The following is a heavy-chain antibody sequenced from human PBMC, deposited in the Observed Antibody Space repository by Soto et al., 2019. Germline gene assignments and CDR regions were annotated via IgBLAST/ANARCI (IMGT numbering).Heavy chain of an antibody. Sequence: VELVESGGGVVQPGRSLRLSCAASGFTFSGYALHWVRQTPGKGLEWMAVISYDGSNKYYAGSVEGRFTISRDNSKNTLFLQMNSLRTEDTAIYFCARAEPAGFGVMTASHYSGMDVWGQGTTVTVSS. J-gene: IGHJ6*02. CDR1: GFTFSGYA. CDR3: ARAEPAGFGVMTASHYSGMDV. V-gene: IGHV3-30-3*01. D-gene: IGHD3-3*01. CDR2: ISYDGSNK.